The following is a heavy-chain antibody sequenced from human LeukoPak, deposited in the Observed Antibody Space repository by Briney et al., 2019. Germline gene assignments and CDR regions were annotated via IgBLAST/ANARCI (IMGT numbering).Heavy chain of an antibody. V-gene: IGHV5-51*01. CDR2: IYPGDSDT. CDR3: ARQEVGSLLWFGEYPPHFDY. CDR1: GYSFTSYW. J-gene: IGHJ4*02. Sequence: GESLKISCKGSGYSFTSYWIGWVRQMPGKGLEWMGIIYPGDSDTRYSPSFQGQVTISADKSISTAYLQWSSLKASDTAMYYCARQEVGSLLWFGEYPPHFDYWGQGTLVTVSS. D-gene: IGHD3-10*01.